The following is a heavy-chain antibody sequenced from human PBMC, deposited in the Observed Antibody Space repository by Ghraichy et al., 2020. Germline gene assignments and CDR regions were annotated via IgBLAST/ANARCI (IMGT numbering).Heavy chain of an antibody. J-gene: IGHJ4*02. Sequence: SVKVSCKASGGTFSSYAISWVRQAPGQGLEWMGGIIPIFGTANYAQKFQGRVTITADKSTSTAYMELSSLRSEDTAVYYCARGVRVLRFVQGFDYWGQGTLVTVSS. CDR1: GGTFSSYA. D-gene: IGHD5/OR15-5a*01. CDR3: ARGVRVLRFVQGFDY. CDR2: IIPIFGTA. V-gene: IGHV1-69*06.